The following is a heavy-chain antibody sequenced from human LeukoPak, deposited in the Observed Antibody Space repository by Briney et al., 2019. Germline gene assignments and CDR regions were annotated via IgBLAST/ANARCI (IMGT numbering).Heavy chain of an antibody. CDR2: IYYSGST. CDR1: GGSISSYY. V-gene: IGHV4-59*01. J-gene: IGHJ6*03. D-gene: IGHD3-10*01. Sequence: PSETLSLTCTVSGGSISSYYWSWIRQPPGKGLEWIGYIYYSGSTNYNPSLKSRVTISVDTSKNQFSLKLSSVTAAGTAVYYCARDAGDYYYYYYMDVWGKGTTVTVSS. CDR3: ARDAGDYYYYYYMDV.